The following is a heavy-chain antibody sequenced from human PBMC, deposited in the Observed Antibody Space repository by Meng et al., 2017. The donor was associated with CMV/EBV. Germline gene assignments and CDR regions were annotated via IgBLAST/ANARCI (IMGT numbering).Heavy chain of an antibody. CDR3: AKAAGPPHFDC. Sequence: GESLKISCAASGFAFSSYAMSWVRQAPGKGPEWVSHISGSGDYTYYADFVRGRFTISRDNPKNTLYLQMSSLRAEDTAVYYCAKAAGPPHFDCWGQGTLVTVSS. CDR2: ISGSGDYT. J-gene: IGHJ4*02. CDR1: GFAFSSYA. V-gene: IGHV3-23*01.